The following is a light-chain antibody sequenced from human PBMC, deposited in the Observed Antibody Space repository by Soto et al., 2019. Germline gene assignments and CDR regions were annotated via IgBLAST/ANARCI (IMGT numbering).Light chain of an antibody. J-gene: IGKJ1*01. CDR1: QSVSSNN. CDR3: QQYGSLSWT. CDR2: GAS. V-gene: IGKV3-20*01. Sequence: EIVLTQSPGTLSLSPGERATLSCRASQSVSSNNLAWYQQKLGRAPRLLISGASSRATGIPDRFSGSGSGTDFTLTISRLEPEDFAVYHCQQYGSLSWTFGQGTKVDIK.